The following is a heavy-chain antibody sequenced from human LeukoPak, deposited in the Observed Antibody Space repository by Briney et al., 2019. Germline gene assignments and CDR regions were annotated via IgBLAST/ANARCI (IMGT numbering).Heavy chain of an antibody. D-gene: IGHD3-3*01. Sequence: PSETLSLTCTVSGGSISTYYWSWIRQPPGKGLEWIGYIYYSGSTNHNPSLKSRVTISVDTSKNQVSLKLSSVTAADTAVYYCARGLYYDFSDWGQGTLVTVSS. V-gene: IGHV4-59*01. CDR1: GGSISTYY. CDR3: ARGLYYDFSD. CDR2: IYYSGST. J-gene: IGHJ4*02.